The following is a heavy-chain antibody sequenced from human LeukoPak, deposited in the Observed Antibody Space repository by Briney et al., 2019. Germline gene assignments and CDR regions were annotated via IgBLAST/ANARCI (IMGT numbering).Heavy chain of an antibody. CDR1: EFSVGSNY. V-gene: IGHV3-66*01. J-gene: IGHJ4*02. CDR3: AKGFIAAAGTEY. D-gene: IGHD6-13*01. Sequence: PGGSLRLSCAASEFSVGSNYMTWVRQAPGKGLEWVSLIYSGGRTYYADSVKGRFTISRDNSKNTLYLQMNSLRAEDTAVYYCAKGFIAAAGTEYWGQGTLVTVSS. CDR2: IYSGGRT.